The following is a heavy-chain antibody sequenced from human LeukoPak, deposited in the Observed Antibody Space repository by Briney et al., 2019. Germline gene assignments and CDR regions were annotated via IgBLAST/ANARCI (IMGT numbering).Heavy chain of an antibody. V-gene: IGHV4-34*01. J-gene: IGHJ6*03. CDR1: GGSFSGYY. D-gene: IGHD3-10*01. CDR2: INHSGST. CDR3: ARGSGGGRLHYYYYYYMDV. Sequence: SETLSFTGAVYGGSFSGYYWSWIRQPPGKGLEWIGEINHSGSTNYNPSLKSRVTISVDTSKNQFSLKLSSVTAADTAVYYCARGSGGGRLHYYYYYYMDVWGKGTTVTISS.